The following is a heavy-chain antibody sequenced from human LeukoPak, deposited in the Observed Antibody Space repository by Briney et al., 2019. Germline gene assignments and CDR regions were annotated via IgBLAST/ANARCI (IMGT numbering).Heavy chain of an antibody. CDR3: ARSFKATYYYGSSGYDGFDI. J-gene: IGHJ3*02. CDR2: INSDGSRT. Sequence: GGSLRLSCAASGFTFSSYWMHWVRQAPGKGLVWVSRINSDGSRTSYADFVKGRFTISRDNAKNTLYLQMNSLRAEDTAVYYCARSFKATYYYGSSGYDGFDIWGQGTMVTVSS. V-gene: IGHV3-74*01. D-gene: IGHD3-22*01. CDR1: GFTFSSYW.